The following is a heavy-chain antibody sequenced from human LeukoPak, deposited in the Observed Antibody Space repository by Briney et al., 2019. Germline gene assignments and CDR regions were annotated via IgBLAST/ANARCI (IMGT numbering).Heavy chain of an antibody. CDR2: IYYSGST. CDR3: ARGKYSSSWYWYMDV. V-gene: IGHV4-59*01. Sequence: PSETLSLTCTVSGGSISSYYWSWIRQPPGKGLEWIGYIYYSGSTNYNPSLKSRVTISVDTFKNQFSLKLSSVTAADTAVYYCARGKYSSSWYWYMDVWGKGTTVTISS. CDR1: GGSISSYY. D-gene: IGHD6-13*01. J-gene: IGHJ6*03.